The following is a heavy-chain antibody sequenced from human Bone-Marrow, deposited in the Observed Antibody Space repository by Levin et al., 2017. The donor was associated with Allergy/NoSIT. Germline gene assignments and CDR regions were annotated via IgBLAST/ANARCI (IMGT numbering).Heavy chain of an antibody. D-gene: IGHD5-24*01. Sequence: PGGSLRLSCATSGFIFGHHTMNWVRQAPGKGLEWVSSIDSSSVYLHYSDSVRGRFTISRDNARNSMFLEMNSLRAEDTAVYYCARSWRGWDVEVVAIQDHDAYDTWGQGTMVTVSS. J-gene: IGHJ3*02. CDR1: GFIFGHHT. V-gene: IGHV3-21*06. CDR2: IDSSSVYL. CDR3: ARSWRGWDVEVVAIQDHDAYDT.